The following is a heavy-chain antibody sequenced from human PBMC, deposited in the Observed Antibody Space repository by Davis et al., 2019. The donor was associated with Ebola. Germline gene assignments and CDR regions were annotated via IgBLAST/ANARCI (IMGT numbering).Heavy chain of an antibody. D-gene: IGHD4-17*01. CDR3: ARVTTVTTGGDY. CDR2: INHSGST. J-gene: IGHJ4*02. V-gene: IGHV4-34*01. Sequence: PSETLSLTCAVYGGSFSGYYWSWIRQPPGKGLEWIGEINHSGSTNYNPSLKSRVTISVDTSKNQFSLKLSSVTAADTAVYYCARVTTVTTGGDYWGQGTLVTVSS. CDR1: GGSFSGYY.